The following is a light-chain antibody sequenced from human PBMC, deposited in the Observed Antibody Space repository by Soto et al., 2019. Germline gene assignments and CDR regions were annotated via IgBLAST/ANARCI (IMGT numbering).Light chain of an antibody. CDR1: QSVRSN. CDR2: GAS. Sequence: EIVMTQSPATMSVSPVERATLSCMASQSVRSNSAWYQQKPGQAPRLLTDGASTRATGIPARFSGSGSGTEITLTISSLQSEDFGVYYCQQYNNWLSITFGQGTRLEIK. J-gene: IGKJ5*01. V-gene: IGKV3-15*01. CDR3: QQYNNWLSIT.